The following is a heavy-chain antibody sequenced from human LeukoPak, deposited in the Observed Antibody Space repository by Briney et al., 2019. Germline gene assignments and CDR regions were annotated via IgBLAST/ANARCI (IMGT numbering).Heavy chain of an antibody. V-gene: IGHV4-61*02. J-gene: IGHJ4*02. Sequence: SETLSLTCTVSGGSFSSGTYYWSWIRQPAGKGLQWIGRIYCSGSTNYNPSLKSRVTISVDTSKNQFSLKLSSVTAADTAVYYCARGWASNGFDYWGQGTLVTVSS. CDR1: GGSFSSGTYY. D-gene: IGHD2-2*01. CDR2: IYCSGST. CDR3: ARGWASNGFDY.